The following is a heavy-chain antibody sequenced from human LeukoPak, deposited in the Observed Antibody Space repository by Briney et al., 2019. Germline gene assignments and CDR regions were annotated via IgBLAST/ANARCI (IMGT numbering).Heavy chain of an antibody. D-gene: IGHD3-10*01. CDR1: GGSFSDYY. V-gene: IGHV4-34*01. CDR2: INHSGKN. J-gene: IGHJ3*02. CDR3: ARYVGEKTAFDI. Sequence: PSETLSLTCAVYGGSFSDYYWSWIRQPPGKGLEWIGEINHSGKNNYNPSLKSRVTISVDTSKNQFSLKLSSVTAEDTAVYYCARYVGEKTAFDIWGQGTMVTVSS.